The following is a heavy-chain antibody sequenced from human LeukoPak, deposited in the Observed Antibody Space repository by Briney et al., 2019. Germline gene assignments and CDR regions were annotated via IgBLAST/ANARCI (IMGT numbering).Heavy chain of an antibody. CDR2: IYYSGST. J-gene: IGHJ5*02. CDR1: GGSISSGGYY. Sequence: PSETLSLTCTVSGGSISSGGYYWSWIRQHPGKGLEWIGYIYYSGSTYYNPSLKSRVTISVGTSKNQFSLKLSSVTAADTAVYYCARAPVRGDLNWFDPWGQGTLVTVSS. V-gene: IGHV4-31*03. CDR3: ARAPVRGDLNWFDP. D-gene: IGHD3-10*01.